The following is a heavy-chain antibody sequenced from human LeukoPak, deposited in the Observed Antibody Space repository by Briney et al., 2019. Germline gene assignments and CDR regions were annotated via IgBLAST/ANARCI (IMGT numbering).Heavy chain of an antibody. CDR1: GGSISSYY. CDR3: ARDLLYYYDSSGYYSDAFDI. CDR2: IYYSGST. Sequence: SETLSLTCTVSGGSISSYYWSWIRQPLGKGLEWIGSIYYSGSTYYNPSLKSRVTISVDTSKNQFSLKLSSVTPADTAVYYCARDLLYYYDSSGYYSDAFDIWGQGTMVTVSS. D-gene: IGHD3-22*01. J-gene: IGHJ3*02. V-gene: IGHV4-59*12.